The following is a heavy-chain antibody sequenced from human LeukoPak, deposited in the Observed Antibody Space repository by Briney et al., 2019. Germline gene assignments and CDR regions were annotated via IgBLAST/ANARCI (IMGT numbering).Heavy chain of an antibody. D-gene: IGHD2-15*01. CDR3: ARGRGYCSGGSCYEFDY. J-gene: IGHJ4*02. V-gene: IGHV3-30*04. CDR1: GFTFSSYA. CDR2: ISYDGSNK. Sequence: GGSLRLSCAASGFTFSSYAMHWVRQAPGKGLEWVAVISYDGSNKYYADSVKGRFTISRDNSKNTLYLQMNSLRAEDTAVYYCARGRGYCSGGSCYEFDYWGQGTLVTVSS.